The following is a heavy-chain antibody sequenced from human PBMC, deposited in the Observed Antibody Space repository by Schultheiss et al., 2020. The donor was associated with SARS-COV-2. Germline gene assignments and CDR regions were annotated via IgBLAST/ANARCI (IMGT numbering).Heavy chain of an antibody. CDR2: ISSSSSYI. CDR3: AREGTGGGMDV. Sequence: GGSLRLSCAASGFTFSSYAMSWVRQAPGKGLEWVSAISSSSSYIYYADSVKGRFTISRDNAKNSLYLQMNSLRAEDTAVYYCAREGTGGGMDVWGQGTTVTVSS. CDR1: GFTFSSYA. J-gene: IGHJ6*02. V-gene: IGHV3-21*04. D-gene: IGHD3-10*01.